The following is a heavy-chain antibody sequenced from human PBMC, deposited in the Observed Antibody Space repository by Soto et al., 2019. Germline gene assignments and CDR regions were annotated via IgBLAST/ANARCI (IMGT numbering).Heavy chain of an antibody. CDR1: GGSISSGGYS. CDR2: IYHSGST. V-gene: IGHV4-30-2*01. Sequence: QLQLQESGSGLVKPSQTLSLTCAVSGGSISSGGYSWSWIRQPPGKGLEWIGYIYHSGSTYYNPSLKSRVTISVDRSKNQFSLKLSSVTAADTAVYYCARGVKDYVWRSPLDAFDIWGQGTMVTVSS. J-gene: IGHJ3*02. D-gene: IGHD3-16*01. CDR3: ARGVKDYVWRSPLDAFDI.